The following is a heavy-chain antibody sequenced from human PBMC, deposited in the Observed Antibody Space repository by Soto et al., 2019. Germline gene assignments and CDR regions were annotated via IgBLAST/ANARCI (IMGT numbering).Heavy chain of an antibody. J-gene: IGHJ5*02. Sequence: GASVKVSCKASGGTFSSYAISWVRQAPGQGLEWMGGIIPIFGSTYYADSVKGRFTISRDNSKNTLYLQMNSLRAEDTAVYYCARADNWNYGKFDPWGQGTLVTVST. V-gene: IGHV1-69*05. CDR1: GGTFSSYA. CDR2: IIPIFGST. D-gene: IGHD1-7*01. CDR3: ARADNWNYGKFDP.